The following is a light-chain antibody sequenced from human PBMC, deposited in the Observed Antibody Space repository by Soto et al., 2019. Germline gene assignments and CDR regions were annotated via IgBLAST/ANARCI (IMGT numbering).Light chain of an antibody. CDR2: EVN. CDR3: SSYACINNLGV. J-gene: IGLJ1*01. CDR1: SSDVGGYKY. V-gene: IGLV2-8*01. Sequence: QSALTQPPSASGYPGQSVTISCTGTSSDVGGYKYVSWYQQHPGKAPKLMIFEVNKRPSGVPDRFSGSKSGNTASLTVSGLQAEDEADYYCSSYACINNLGVFGTGTKLTVL.